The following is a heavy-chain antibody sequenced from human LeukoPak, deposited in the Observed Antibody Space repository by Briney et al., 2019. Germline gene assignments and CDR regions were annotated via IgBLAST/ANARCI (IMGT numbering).Heavy chain of an antibody. D-gene: IGHD3-10*01. Sequence: GGSLRLSCAASGFTVSSNYMSWVRQAPGKGLEWVSVIYRGGSTYYGDSVRGRFTISSDNSKNTLYLQMNSLRAEDTAAYYCARDSGPGVRGSYYYGMDVWGKGTTVTVSS. CDR3: ARDSGPGVRGSYYYGMDV. J-gene: IGHJ6*04. CDR1: GFTVSSNY. V-gene: IGHV3-53*01. CDR2: IYRGGST.